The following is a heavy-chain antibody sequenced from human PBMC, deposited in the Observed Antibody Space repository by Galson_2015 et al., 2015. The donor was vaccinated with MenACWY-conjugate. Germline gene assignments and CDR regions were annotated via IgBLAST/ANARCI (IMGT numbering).Heavy chain of an antibody. Sequence: LRLSCAASGFTFSNYAMSWVRQAPGQGLEWVSGIGGTGYSTYYADFVKGRFTISRDNSKNTLFLQINSVTADDTAVYYCTKDEGIRGGDCWGQGAVVAASS. J-gene: IGHJ4*02. CDR2: IGGTGYST. CDR3: TKDEGIRGGDC. D-gene: IGHD3-16*01. CDR1: GFTFSNYA. V-gene: IGHV3-23*01.